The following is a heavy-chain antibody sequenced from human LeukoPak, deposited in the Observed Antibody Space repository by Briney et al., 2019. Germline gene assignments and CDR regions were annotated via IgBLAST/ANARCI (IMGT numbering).Heavy chain of an antibody. CDR2: IYYSGST. V-gene: IGHV4-61*05. CDR3: ARRFFRQFYDSSGYGRDNYYNNYYIDV. J-gene: IGHJ6*03. CDR1: GASISSSSYY. D-gene: IGHD3-22*01. Sequence: SETLSLTCTVSGASISSSSYYWGWIRQPPGKGLEWIGYIYYSGSTNYNPSLKSRVIISVDKSKNQFSLTLSAVTAADTAVYYCARRFFRQFYDSSGYGRDNYYNNYYIDVWGKGATVTVSS.